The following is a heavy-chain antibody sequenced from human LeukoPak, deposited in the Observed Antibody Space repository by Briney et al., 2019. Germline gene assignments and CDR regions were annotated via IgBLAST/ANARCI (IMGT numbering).Heavy chain of an antibody. V-gene: IGHV1-69*06. CDR1: GGTFSSYA. D-gene: IGHD6-19*01. CDR2: IIPIFGTA. Sequence: ASVKVSCKASGGTFSSYAISWVRQAPGQGLEWMGGIIPIFGTANYAQKFQGRVTITADKSTSTAYMELSSLRSKDTAVYYCASAASLGYSSGWYYFDYWGQGTLVTVSS. J-gene: IGHJ4*02. CDR3: ASAASLGYSSGWYYFDY.